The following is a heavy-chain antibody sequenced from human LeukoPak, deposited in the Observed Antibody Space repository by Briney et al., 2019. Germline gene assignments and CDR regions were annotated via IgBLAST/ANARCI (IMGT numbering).Heavy chain of an antibody. Sequence: GESLKISCKGSGFSFTSYWIGWVRQMPGKGLEWMGIIYPGDSATRYSPSFQGQVTISADKSISTAYLQWTSLKASDTAMYYCARHRGIAAAGIPYYYYCVMDVWGQGTTVTVSS. V-gene: IGHV5-51*01. CDR3: ARHRGIAAAGIPYYYYCVMDV. D-gene: IGHD6-13*01. CDR2: IYPGDSAT. CDR1: GFSFTSYW. J-gene: IGHJ6*02.